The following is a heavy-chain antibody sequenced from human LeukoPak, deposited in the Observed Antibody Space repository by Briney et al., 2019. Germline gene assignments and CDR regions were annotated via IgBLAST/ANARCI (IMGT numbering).Heavy chain of an antibody. J-gene: IGHJ4*02. V-gene: IGHV4-59*01. CDR2: IYYSGST. CDR1: GGSISSYY. Sequence: SETLSLTCTVSGGSISSYYWSWIRQPPGKGLEWIGYIYYSGSTNYNPSLKSRVTISVDTSKNQFSLKPSSVTAADTAVYYCARWLQFGGFDYWGQGTLVTVSS. D-gene: IGHD5-24*01. CDR3: ARWLQFGGFDY.